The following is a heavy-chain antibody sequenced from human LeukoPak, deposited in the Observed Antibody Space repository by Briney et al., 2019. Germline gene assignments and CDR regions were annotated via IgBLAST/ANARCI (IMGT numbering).Heavy chain of an antibody. CDR2: SIPMLGRA. D-gene: IGHD5-12*01. Sequence: ASVKVSCKASGGTFSNYAFSWVRQAPGQGLEWMGGSIPMLGRANYAQKFQGRVTITTDESTRTIYMELSSLRSDDTAVYYCARDDKSGYDWDYFDYWGQGTQVTVSS. V-gene: IGHV1-69*05. CDR1: GGTFSNYA. J-gene: IGHJ4*02. CDR3: ARDDKSGYDWDYFDY.